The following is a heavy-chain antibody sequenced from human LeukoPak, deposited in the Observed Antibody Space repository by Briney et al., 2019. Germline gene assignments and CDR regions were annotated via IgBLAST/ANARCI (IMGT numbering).Heavy chain of an antibody. J-gene: IGHJ4*02. CDR3: AKGVRAQVATMDFDY. D-gene: IGHD5-12*01. CDR2: SRDEGNSYTT. V-gene: IGHV3-72*01. Sequence: AGSLRLSCSASGFTFSDHYIDWLGQAPGKGLEGVGRSRDEGNSYTTAYAASVRGRFTISRDDSKSSLYLQMNSLKIEDTAVYYCAKGVRAQVATMDFDYWGQGTLVTVSS. CDR1: GFTFSDHY.